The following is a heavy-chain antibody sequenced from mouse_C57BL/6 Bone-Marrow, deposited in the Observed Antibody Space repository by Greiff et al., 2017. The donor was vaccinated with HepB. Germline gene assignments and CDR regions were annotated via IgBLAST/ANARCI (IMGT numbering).Heavy chain of an antibody. Sequence: QVQLQQSGPELVKPGASVKISCKASGYAFSSSWMNWVKQRPGQGLEWIGRIYPGDGDTNYNGKFKGKATLTADKASSTADMQLSSLTSEDSAVYFCARENQLWLRGLGCWGQGTTLTVSS. V-gene: IGHV1-82*01. D-gene: IGHD2-2*01. CDR1: GYAFSSSW. CDR3: ARENQLWLRGLGC. CDR2: IYPGDGDT. J-gene: IGHJ2*01.